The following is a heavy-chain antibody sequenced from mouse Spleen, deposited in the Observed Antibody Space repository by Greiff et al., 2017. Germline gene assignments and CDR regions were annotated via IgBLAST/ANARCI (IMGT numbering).Heavy chain of an antibody. CDR1: GFTFSDAW. J-gene: IGHJ4*01. CDR2: IRNKANNHAT. CDR3: TRDYGSSYAMDY. D-gene: IGHD1-1*01. Sequence: EVKVVESGGGLVQPGGSMKLSCAASGFTFSDAWMDWVRQSPEKGLEWVAEIRNKANNHATYYAESVKGRFTISRDDSKSSVYLQMNSLSAEDTGIYYCTRDYGSSYAMDYWGQGTSVTVSS. V-gene: IGHV6-6*01.